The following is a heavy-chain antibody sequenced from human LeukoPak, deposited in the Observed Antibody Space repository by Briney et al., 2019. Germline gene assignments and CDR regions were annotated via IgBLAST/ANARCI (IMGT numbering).Heavy chain of an antibody. CDR1: GFTFSNYA. Sequence: GGSLRLSCAASGFTFSNYAMNWVRQAPGKGLEWVSGISGNGGSTYYADSVKGRFTISRDNSKNTLYVQINSLRAEDTAIYYCALVTTDRPFDYWGQGTLVTVSS. CDR2: ISGNGGST. CDR3: ALVTTDRPFDY. V-gene: IGHV3-23*01. J-gene: IGHJ4*02. D-gene: IGHD4-17*01.